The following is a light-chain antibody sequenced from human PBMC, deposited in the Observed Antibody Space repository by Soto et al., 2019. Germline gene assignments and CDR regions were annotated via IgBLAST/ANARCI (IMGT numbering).Light chain of an antibody. CDR3: QQYNSYPYT. CDR1: QSISSW. J-gene: IGKJ2*01. Sequence: DIQMTQSPSTLSASVGARVTITCRASQSISSWLAWYQQQPGKAPKLLIYGASSLQSGVPSRFSASGSGTEFTLTISSVQPDDFATYFCQQYNSYPYTFGQGTKLESK. V-gene: IGKV1-5*01. CDR2: GAS.